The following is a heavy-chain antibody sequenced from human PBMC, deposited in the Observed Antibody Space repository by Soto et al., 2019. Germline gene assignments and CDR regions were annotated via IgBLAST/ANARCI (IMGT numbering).Heavy chain of an antibody. V-gene: IGHV4-59*01. Sequence: SETLSLTCTVSGGFISGYYCSWIRQAPGKGLEWIVYVYYSGSTKYNPSLKSRVTISVDRSKNHFSLKLSSVTAADTAVYYCASLRSITIFDYWGQGTLVTVSS. CDR1: GGFISGYY. CDR3: ASLRSITIFDY. J-gene: IGHJ4*02. D-gene: IGHD3-3*01. CDR2: VYYSGST.